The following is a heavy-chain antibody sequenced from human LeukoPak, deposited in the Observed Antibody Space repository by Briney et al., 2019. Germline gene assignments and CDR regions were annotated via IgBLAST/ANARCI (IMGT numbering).Heavy chain of an antibody. V-gene: IGHV1-2*02. CDR3: AITYTGGSGDAFDV. J-gene: IGHJ3*01. D-gene: IGHD2-2*02. CDR1: GYTFIGYY. CDR2: INPNSGVT. Sequence: ASVKVSCKASGYTFIGYYIHWVRQAPGQGLEWMGWINPNSGVTNYGQKFQGRVTMTRDTSISTAYMDLSRLRSDDTAVYFCAITYTGGSGDAFDVWRQGTMVAVSA.